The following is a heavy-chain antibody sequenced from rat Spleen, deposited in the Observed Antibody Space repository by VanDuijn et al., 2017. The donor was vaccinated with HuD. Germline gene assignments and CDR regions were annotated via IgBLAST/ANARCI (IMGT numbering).Heavy chain of an antibody. CDR1: GFNFSDYY. CDR3: ARSVFDY. CDR2: INYDGSRT. Sequence: EVQLVESDGGLVQPGRSLKLSCAASGFNFSDYYMAWVRQAPTKGLEWVATINYDGSRTDYRDSVKGRFTISRDNAKSTLYLQMDSLRSEDTATYYCARSVFDYWGQGVM. J-gene: IGHJ2*01. V-gene: IGHV5-29*01.